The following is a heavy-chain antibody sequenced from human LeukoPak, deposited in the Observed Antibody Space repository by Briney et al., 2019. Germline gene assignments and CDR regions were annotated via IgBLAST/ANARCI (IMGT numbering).Heavy chain of an antibody. J-gene: IGHJ4*02. Sequence: GGSLRLSCAVSGITLSNYGMSWVRQAPGKGLEWVAGISDSGGSTNYADSVKGRFTISRDDARNSLFLHMNSLRAEDSAVYFCTRDLSAGLPGGFDSWGQGTLATVSS. CDR3: TRDLSAGLPGGFDS. D-gene: IGHD3-10*01. V-gene: IGHV3-23*01. CDR1: GITLSNYG. CDR2: ISDSGGST.